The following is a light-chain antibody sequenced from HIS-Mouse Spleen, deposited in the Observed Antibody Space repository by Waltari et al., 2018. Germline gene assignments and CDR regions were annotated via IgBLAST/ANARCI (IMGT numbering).Light chain of an antibody. J-gene: IGLJ1*01. CDR1: SSDVGGYNY. V-gene: IGLV2-14*01. CDR2: EVS. CDR3: SSYTSSSTPRYV. Sequence: QSALTQPASVSGSPGQSITISCTGTSSDVGGYNYVSWYQQHPGKAPKLMIYEVSNRPSGVSNRVSGSKSGNTASLTISGLQAEDEADYYCSSYTSSSTPRYVFGTGTKVTVL.